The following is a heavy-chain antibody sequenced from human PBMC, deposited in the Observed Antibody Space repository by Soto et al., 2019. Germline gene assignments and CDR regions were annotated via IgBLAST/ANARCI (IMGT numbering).Heavy chain of an antibody. D-gene: IGHD3-9*01. CDR1: GFTFDDYA. V-gene: IGHV3-9*01. Sequence: GGSLRLSCAASGFTFDDYAMHWVRQAPGKGLEWVSGISWNSGSIGYADSVKGRFTISRDNAKNSLYLQMNSLRAEDTALYYCAKGLQYYDILTGYSHFDYWGQGTLVTVSS. CDR3: AKGLQYYDILTGYSHFDY. J-gene: IGHJ4*02. CDR2: ISWNSGSI.